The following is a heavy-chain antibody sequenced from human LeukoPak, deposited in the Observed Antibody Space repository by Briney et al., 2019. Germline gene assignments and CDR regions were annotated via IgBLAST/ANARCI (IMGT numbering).Heavy chain of an antibody. D-gene: IGHD4-17*01. Sequence: KLQGRVTMTTDKSTSTAYMELSSLRSEDTAVYYCARDADYGAFDIWGQGTMVTVFS. CDR3: ARDADYGAFDI. V-gene: IGHV1-18*01. J-gene: IGHJ3*02.